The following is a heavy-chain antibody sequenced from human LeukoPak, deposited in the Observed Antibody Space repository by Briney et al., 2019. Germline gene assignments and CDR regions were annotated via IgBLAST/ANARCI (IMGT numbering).Heavy chain of an antibody. CDR3: ARDLRHWTDVLYAFDI. CDR2: IIPIFGTP. CDR1: GGTFSSYP. J-gene: IGHJ3*02. D-gene: IGHD1-1*01. V-gene: IGHV1-69*05. Sequence: ASVKVSCKASGGTFSSYPISWVRQAPGQGLEWMGGIIPIFGTPNYAQKFQGRVTISTDESTSTAYMELSSLRSEDTAVYFCARDLRHWTDVLYAFDIWGQGTTVTVSS.